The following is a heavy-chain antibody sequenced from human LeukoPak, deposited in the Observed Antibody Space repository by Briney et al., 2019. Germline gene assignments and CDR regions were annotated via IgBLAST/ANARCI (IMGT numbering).Heavy chain of an antibody. V-gene: IGHV1-46*01. CDR3: ARDIYTSGSLGY. CDR1: GYSFTSYY. Sequence: ASVKVSCKASGYSFTSYYIHWVRQAPGQGLEWMGIINPSGGSTSYAPKFQGRVTMTRDTSTSTVYMELSSLRSEDTAVYYCARDIYTSGSLGYWGQGTQVTVSS. J-gene: IGHJ4*02. D-gene: IGHD3-10*01. CDR2: INPSGGST.